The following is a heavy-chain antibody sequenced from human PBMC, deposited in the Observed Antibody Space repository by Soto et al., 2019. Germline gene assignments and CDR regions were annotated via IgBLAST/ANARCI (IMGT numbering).Heavy chain of an antibody. J-gene: IGHJ4*02. CDR3: VVPLMTRLDS. Sequence: QVDLVQYGAEVKKPGASVKVSCKASRHLFTTYDINSVRQATGQGLEWMGWMNPRSGNTGYAQKFQGRVSMTRNASITTVYMELHNLRSEDTAVYYCVVPLMTRLDSWGQGTLVTVSS. V-gene: IGHV1-8*01. CDR2: MNPRSGNT. CDR1: RHLFTTYD. D-gene: IGHD6-13*01.